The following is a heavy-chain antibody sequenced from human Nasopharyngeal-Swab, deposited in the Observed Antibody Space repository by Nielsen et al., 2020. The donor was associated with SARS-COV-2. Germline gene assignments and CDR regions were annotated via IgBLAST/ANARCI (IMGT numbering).Heavy chain of an antibody. J-gene: IGHJ3*02. Sequence: VRLAPGKRLVRVSYISSSSSTIYYADSVKGRFTISRDNAKNSLYLQMNSLRAEDTAVYYCAREAYCGGDCYGDAFDIWGQGTMVTVSS. CDR3: AREAYCGGDCYGDAFDI. CDR2: ISSSSSTI. D-gene: IGHD2-21*01. V-gene: IGHV3-48*04.